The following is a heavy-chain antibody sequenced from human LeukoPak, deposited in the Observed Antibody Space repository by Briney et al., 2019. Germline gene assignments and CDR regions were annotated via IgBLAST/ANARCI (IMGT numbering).Heavy chain of an antibody. D-gene: IGHD7-27*01. V-gene: IGHV3-48*04. CDR3: ARDNNWGSTHY. CDR1: GFTFSSYS. J-gene: IGHJ4*02. Sequence: GGSLRLSCAASGFTFSSYSMNWVRQAPGKGLEWVSYISSSSSTICYADSVKGRFTVSRDNTKNTLYLQMNSLRAEDSAVYYCARDNNWGSTHYWGQGTLVTVSS. CDR2: ISSSSSTI.